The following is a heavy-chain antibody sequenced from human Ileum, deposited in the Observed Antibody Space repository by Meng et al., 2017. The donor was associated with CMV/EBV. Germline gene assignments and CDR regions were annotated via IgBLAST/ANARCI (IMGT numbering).Heavy chain of an antibody. J-gene: IGHJ5*02. D-gene: IGHD2-2*02. Sequence: GGSLRLSCAASGFTFSSYAMSWVRQAPGKGLEWVSGVTGSGGSTYYADSVKGRFAITRDNSKNTLDLQMNSLRAEDTAVYYCARVSGYCSSTSCYTFLGWFDPWGQGTLVTVSS. CDR2: VTGSGGST. V-gene: IGHV3-23*01. CDR1: GFTFSSYA. CDR3: ARVSGYCSSTSCYTFLGWFDP.